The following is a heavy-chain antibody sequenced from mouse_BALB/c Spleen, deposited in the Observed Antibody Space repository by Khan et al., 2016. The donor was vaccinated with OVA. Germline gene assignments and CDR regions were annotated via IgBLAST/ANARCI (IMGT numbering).Heavy chain of an antibody. Sequence: VQLKESGPGLVKPSQSLSLTCTVTGYSITSDYAWNWIRQFPGNTLEWMGYISYSGSTNYNPSLKSRISITRATSKNQFILQLNSVTTEDTATYYCARDGSRYNYAIDYWGQGTSVTVSS. V-gene: IGHV3-2*02. CDR1: GYSITSDYA. CDR3: ARDGSRYNYAIDY. J-gene: IGHJ4*01. D-gene: IGHD2-3*01. CDR2: ISYSGST.